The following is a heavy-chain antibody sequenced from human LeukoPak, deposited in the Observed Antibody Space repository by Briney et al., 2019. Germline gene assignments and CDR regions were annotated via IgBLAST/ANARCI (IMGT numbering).Heavy chain of an antibody. CDR1: GFTFSSFS. CDR2: VSGSGAST. Sequence: GGSLRLSCAASGFTFSSFSMNWVRQAPGKGLEWVSTVSGSGASTYYADSVKGRFTISRDNSKNTLYLQMNSLRAEDTAVYYCAREQSFDYWGQGTLVTVSS. V-gene: IGHV3-23*01. J-gene: IGHJ4*02. D-gene: IGHD5-24*01. CDR3: AREQSFDY.